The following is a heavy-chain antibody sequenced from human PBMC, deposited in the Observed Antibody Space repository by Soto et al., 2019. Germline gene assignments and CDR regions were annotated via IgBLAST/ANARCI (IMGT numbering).Heavy chain of an antibody. CDR3: ARGNPFNYAGFDV. D-gene: IGHD3-16*01. CDR2: MNAKSGDT. CDR1: GYTFSAFD. V-gene: IGHV1-8*01. J-gene: IGHJ6*02. Sequence: ASVKVSCKASGYTFSAFDINWLRQAAGQGPEWMGWMNAKSGDTFSAQRLQGKFNMTWDTSLSTAYMEVGSLTSDDAAIYYCARGNPFNYAGFDVWGQGTTVTVSS.